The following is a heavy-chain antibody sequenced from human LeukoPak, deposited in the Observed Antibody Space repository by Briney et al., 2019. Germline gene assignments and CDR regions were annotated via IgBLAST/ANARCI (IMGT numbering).Heavy chain of an antibody. V-gene: IGHV3-74*01. CDR2: INSDGSST. CDR3: ARDLYDILTGYEARDLYDILPSYDYGMDV. CDR1: GFTFSRYW. D-gene: IGHD3-9*01. J-gene: IGHJ6*02. Sequence: GGSLRLSCAASGFTFSRYWMHWVRQAPGKGLVWVSRINSDGSSTTYADSVKGRFTISRDNAKNTLYLQMNSLRAEDTAVYYCARDLYDILTGYEARDLYDILPSYDYGMDVWGQGTTVTVSS.